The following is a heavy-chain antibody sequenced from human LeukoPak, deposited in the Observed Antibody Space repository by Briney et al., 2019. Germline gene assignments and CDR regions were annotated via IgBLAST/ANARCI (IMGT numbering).Heavy chain of an antibody. CDR1: GGSFSGYY. CDR3: ARASLVVPAALLYYYGMDV. Sequence: SETLSLTCAVYGGSFSGYYWSWIRQPPGKGLEWIGEINHSGSTNCNPSLKSRVTISVDTSKNQFSLKLSSVTAADTAVYYCARASLVVPAALLYYYGMDVWGQGTTVAVSS. J-gene: IGHJ6*02. V-gene: IGHV4-34*01. D-gene: IGHD2-2*01. CDR2: INHSGST.